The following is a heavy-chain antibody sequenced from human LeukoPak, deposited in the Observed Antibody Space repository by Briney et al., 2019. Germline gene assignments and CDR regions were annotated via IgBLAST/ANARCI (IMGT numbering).Heavy chain of an antibody. CDR1: GFAFETYT. Sequence: GGSLRLSCVASGFAFETYTMNWVRQAQGKGLEWVSFISSTSSDINYADSVRDRFTISRDNAKNSLFLQMDSLRVEDTAVYYCAKGLFSGYDKYLDSWGQGTLVTVSS. J-gene: IGHJ4*02. D-gene: IGHD5-12*01. CDR3: AKGLFSGYDKYLDS. V-gene: IGHV3-21*04. CDR2: ISSTSSDI.